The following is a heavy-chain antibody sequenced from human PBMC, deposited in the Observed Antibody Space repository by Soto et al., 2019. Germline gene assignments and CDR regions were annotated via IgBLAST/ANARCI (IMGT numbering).Heavy chain of an antibody. J-gene: IGHJ3*02. CDR2: IYYSGST. CDR3: AHYSSGRAFDI. D-gene: IGHD6-19*01. Sequence: SETLSLSCPVSGGSISSGDYYWSWIRQPPGKGLEWIGYIYYSGSTYYNPSLKSRVTISVDTSKNQFSLKLSSVTAADTAVYYRAHYSSGRAFDIWGQWRMVT. V-gene: IGHV4-30-4*01. CDR1: GGSISSGDYY.